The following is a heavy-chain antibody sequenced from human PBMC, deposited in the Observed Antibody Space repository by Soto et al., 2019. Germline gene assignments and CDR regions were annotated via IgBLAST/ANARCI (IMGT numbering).Heavy chain of an antibody. CDR2: MNPNSGNT. J-gene: IGHJ6*03. CDR1: GYTFTSYD. V-gene: IGHV1-8*01. Sequence: ASVKVSCKASGYTFTSYDINWVRQDTGQGLDWMGWMNPNSGNTGYAQKFQGRVTMTRNTSISTAYMELSSLRSEDTAVYYCARGPKGSSWISYYYYYMDVWGKGTTVTVSS. D-gene: IGHD6-13*01. CDR3: ARGPKGSSWISYYYYYMDV.